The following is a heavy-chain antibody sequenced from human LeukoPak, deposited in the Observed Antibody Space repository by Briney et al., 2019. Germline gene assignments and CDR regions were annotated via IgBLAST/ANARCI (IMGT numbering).Heavy chain of an antibody. V-gene: IGHV4-38-2*02. D-gene: IGHD5-18*01. CDR3: ARGYSYGGYYFDY. J-gene: IGHJ4*02. Sequence: PSETLSLTCTVSGYSISSGYYWGWIRQPPGKGLEWIGSIYHSGSTYYNPSLKSRVTISVDTSKNQFSLKLSSVTAADTAVYYCARGYSYGGYYFDYWGQGTLVTVSS. CDR2: IYHSGST. CDR1: GYSISSGYY.